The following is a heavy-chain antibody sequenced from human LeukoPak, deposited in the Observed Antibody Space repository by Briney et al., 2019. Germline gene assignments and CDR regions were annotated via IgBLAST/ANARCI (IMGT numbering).Heavy chain of an antibody. J-gene: IGHJ5*01. CDR3: AKVDGYNSGWYDS. CDR2: ISWDSGNI. V-gene: IGHV3-9*01. CDR1: GFTFDDYG. Sequence: GGSLRLSCAASGFTFDDYGMHWVRQPPGKGLEWVSGISWDSGNIGYADSVKGRFTISRDNAKNSLYLQMDILKPEDTAFYYCAKVDGYNSGWYDSWGQGTLVTVSS. D-gene: IGHD6-19*01.